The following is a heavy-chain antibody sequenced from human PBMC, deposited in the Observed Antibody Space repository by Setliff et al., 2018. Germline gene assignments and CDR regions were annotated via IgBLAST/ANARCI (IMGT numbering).Heavy chain of an antibody. CDR3: ARGSSSYDY. Sequence: ASVKVSCKASGYTFTGYYMHWVRQAPGKGLEWMGGFDPEDGETIYAQKFQGRVTMTEDTSTDTAYMELSSLRSDDTAVYYCARGSSSYDYWGQGTLVTVSS. J-gene: IGHJ4*02. CDR1: GYTFTGYY. CDR2: FDPEDGET. D-gene: IGHD6-6*01. V-gene: IGHV1-24*01.